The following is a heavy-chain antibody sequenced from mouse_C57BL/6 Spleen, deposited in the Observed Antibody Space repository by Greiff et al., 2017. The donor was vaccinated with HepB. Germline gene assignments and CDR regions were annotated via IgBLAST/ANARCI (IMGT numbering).Heavy chain of an antibody. V-gene: IGHV1-7*01. D-gene: IGHD1-1*01. CDR2: INPSSGYT. CDR3: ARHYASREGYFDV. J-gene: IGHJ1*03. CDR1: GYTFTSYW. Sequence: VQLQQSGAELAKPGASVKLSCKASGYTFTSYWMHWVKQRPGQGLEWIGYINPSSGYTKYNQKFKDKATLTADKSSSTAYMQLSSLTYEDSAVYYCARHYASREGYFDVWGTGTTVTVSS.